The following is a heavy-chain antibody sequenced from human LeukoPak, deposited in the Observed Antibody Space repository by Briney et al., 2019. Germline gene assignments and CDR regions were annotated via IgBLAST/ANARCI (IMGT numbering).Heavy chain of an antibody. CDR3: ARDLCGVVIKQFWFDP. V-gene: IGHV4-38-2*02. CDR1: GYTVSSGDY. J-gene: IGHJ5*02. Sequence: LQTLCLSRAAPGYTVSSGDYWCWLRQPPWKEQEWIGSIYHSGSTYYNPSLKSRVTISVDTSKNQFSLKLSSVTAADTAVYYGARDLCGVVIKQFWFDPWGQGTLVTVSS. CDR2: IYHSGST. D-gene: IGHD3-3*01.